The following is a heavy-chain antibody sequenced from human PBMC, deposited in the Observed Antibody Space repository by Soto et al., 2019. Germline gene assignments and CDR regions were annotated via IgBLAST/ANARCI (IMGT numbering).Heavy chain of an antibody. V-gene: IGHV1-58*01. D-gene: IGHD3-3*01. CDR3: AASYYDFWSGEGGYYYYGMDV. J-gene: IGHJ6*02. CDR2: IVVGSGNT. CDR1: GFTFTSSA. Sequence: SVKVSCKASGFTFTSSAVQWVRQARGQRLEWIGWIVVGSGNTNYAQKFQERVTITRXXXXSTAYMELSSLRSEDTAVYYCAASYYDFWSGEGGYYYYGMDVWGQGTTVTVSS.